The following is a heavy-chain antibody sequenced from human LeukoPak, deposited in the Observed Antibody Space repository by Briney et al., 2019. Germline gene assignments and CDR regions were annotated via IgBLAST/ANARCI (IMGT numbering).Heavy chain of an antibody. CDR2: VSGSGSHS. D-gene: IGHD4-17*01. V-gene: IGHV3-23*01. J-gene: IGHJ4*02. Sequence: GGSLRLSCAASGFTFTTYAMSWVRQAPGKGLEWVSSVSGSGSHSYYADSVKGRFTISRDNSKNTLDLQMHSLRAEDTALYYCAKEVLGGNYGDYAVDYWGQGTLVTVSS. CDR3: AKEVLGGNYGDYAVDY. CDR1: GFTFTTYA.